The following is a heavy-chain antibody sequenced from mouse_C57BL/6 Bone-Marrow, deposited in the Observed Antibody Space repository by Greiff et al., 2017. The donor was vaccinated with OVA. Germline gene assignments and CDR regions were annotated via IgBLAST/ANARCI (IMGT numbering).Heavy chain of an antibody. CDR3: ARWAAQATFWFAY. D-gene: IGHD3-2*02. V-gene: IGHV1-59*01. J-gene: IGHJ3*01. Sequence: QVQLQQSGAELVRPGTSVKLSCKASGYTFTSYWMHWVKQRPGQGLEWIGVIDPSDSYTNYNQKFKGKATLTVDTSSSTAYMQLSSLTSEDSAVYYCARWAAQATFWFAYWGQGTLVTVSA. CDR2: IDPSDSYT. CDR1: GYTFTSYW.